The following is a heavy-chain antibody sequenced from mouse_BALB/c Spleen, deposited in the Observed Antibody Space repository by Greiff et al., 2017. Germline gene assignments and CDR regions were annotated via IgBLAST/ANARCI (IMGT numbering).Heavy chain of an antibody. CDR2: IYPGDGDT. CDR3: ARDYDGRKAYFDY. V-gene: IGHV1-82*01. CDR1: GYAFSSSW. D-gene: IGHD2-4*01. Sequence: VKLQESGPELVKPGASVKIPCKASGYAFSSSWMNWVEQRPGQGLEWIGRIYPGDGDTNYNGKFKGKATLTADKSSSTAYMQLSSLTSVDSAVYFCARDYDGRKAYFDYWGQGTTLTVSS. J-gene: IGHJ2*01.